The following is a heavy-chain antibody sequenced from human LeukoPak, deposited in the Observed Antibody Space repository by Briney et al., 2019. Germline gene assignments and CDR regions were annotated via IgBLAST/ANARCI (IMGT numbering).Heavy chain of an antibody. D-gene: IGHD1-26*01. CDR2: MNPNSGNT. Sequence: ASVKVSCKASGYTFTSYDINWVRQATGQGLEWMGWMNPNSGNTGYAQKFQGRVTITRNTSISTAYMELSSLRSEDTAVYYCARPRGGSYHNWFDPWGQGTLVTVSS. V-gene: IGHV1-8*03. J-gene: IGHJ5*02. CDR1: GYTFTSYD. CDR3: ARPRGGSYHNWFDP.